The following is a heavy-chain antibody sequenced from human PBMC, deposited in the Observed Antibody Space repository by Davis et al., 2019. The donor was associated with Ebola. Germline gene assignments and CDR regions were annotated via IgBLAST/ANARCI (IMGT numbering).Heavy chain of an antibody. Sequence: SVKVSCKTSGFTFSSSGMQWVRQARGQRLEWIGGIVVGSGSTSYTPKFRERLTMTRDMSTSTAYMELSSLRFEDTAMYYCAASAGTVGKFDFWGQGTLVTVSS. CDR2: IVVGSGST. CDR3: AASAGTVGKFDF. V-gene: IGHV1-58*02. J-gene: IGHJ4*02. CDR1: GFTFSSSG. D-gene: IGHD1-14*01.